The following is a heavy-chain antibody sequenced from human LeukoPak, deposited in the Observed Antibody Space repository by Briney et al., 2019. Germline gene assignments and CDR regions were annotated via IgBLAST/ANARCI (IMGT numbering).Heavy chain of an antibody. J-gene: IGHJ6*03. Sequence: PSETLSLTCTASGGPMYSYYWSWIRQTAGKGLEWIGRLYPGVSTDYNPSLKSRVTMSVDTSKNQFALKLNAVTAADTAVYYCARLRFYDSTGYSPGHYMDVWGKGTTVTVSS. CDR2: LYPGVST. D-gene: IGHD3-22*01. CDR3: ARLRFYDSTGYSPGHYMDV. CDR1: GGPMYSYY. V-gene: IGHV4-4*07.